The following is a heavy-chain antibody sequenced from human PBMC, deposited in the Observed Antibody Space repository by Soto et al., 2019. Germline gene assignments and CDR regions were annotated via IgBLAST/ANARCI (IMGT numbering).Heavy chain of an antibody. CDR2: IYYSGST. V-gene: IGHV4-31*03. D-gene: IGHD3-10*01. Sequence: QVQLQESGPGLVKPSQTLSLTCTVSGGSISGGGYYWSWIRQHPGKGLEWIGYIYYSGSTYYNPSLKSRVTISVDTSKNQFSLKLSSVTAADTAVYYCARERRAYGSGSYYGMDVWGQGTTVTVSS. J-gene: IGHJ6*02. CDR1: GGSISGGGYY. CDR3: ARERRAYGSGSYYGMDV.